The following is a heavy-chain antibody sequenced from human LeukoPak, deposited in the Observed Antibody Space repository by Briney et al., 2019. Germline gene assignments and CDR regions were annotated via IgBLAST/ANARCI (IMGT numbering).Heavy chain of an antibody. Sequence: GGSLRLSCAASGFTFSSYGINWVRQAPGKGLEWLSYLSNTGNIHYAQSVKGRFTISRDNAKNSLYLQMDGLRAEDTAVYYCARRGDTPMIGDHWGQGIMVTVAS. V-gene: IGHV3-48*01. CDR1: GFTFSSYG. D-gene: IGHD5-18*01. J-gene: IGHJ4*02. CDR3: ARRGDTPMIGDH. CDR2: LSNTGNI.